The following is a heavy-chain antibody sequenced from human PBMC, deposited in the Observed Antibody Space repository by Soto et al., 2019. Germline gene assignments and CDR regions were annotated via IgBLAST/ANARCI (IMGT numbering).Heavy chain of an antibody. Sequence: QVQLQESGPGLVKPSQTLSLTCTVSGGSISSGDYKWSWIRQPPGKGLEWIGYIYYSGYTYNNPSLKSRVATSVDTSKNQSSLQLSSVTAADTAVYYCARSDDYAPFDYWGQGTLVTVSS. J-gene: IGHJ4*02. CDR1: GGSISSGDYK. CDR3: ARSDDYAPFDY. CDR2: IYYSGYT. V-gene: IGHV4-30-4*01. D-gene: IGHD4-17*01.